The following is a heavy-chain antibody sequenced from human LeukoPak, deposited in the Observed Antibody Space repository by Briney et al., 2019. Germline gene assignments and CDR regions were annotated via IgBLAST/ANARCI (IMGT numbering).Heavy chain of an antibody. CDR1: GFTFSNYD. J-gene: IGHJ4*02. V-gene: IGHV3-23*01. CDR3: ARGEKATNKILFDH. Sequence: GGSLRLSCVASGFTFSNYDMSWVRQAPGKGLEWVSLISGGGPSTYYTDSVKGRFTISRDNSKNTLYLQMNSLRVEDTAVYYCARGEKATNKILFDHWGQGTLVTVSS. D-gene: IGHD5-24*01. CDR2: ISGGGPST.